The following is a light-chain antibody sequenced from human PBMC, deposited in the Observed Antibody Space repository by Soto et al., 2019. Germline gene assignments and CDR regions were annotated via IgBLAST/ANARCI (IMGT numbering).Light chain of an antibody. Sequence: IQMPQSPSSLAASVGDSGTITCRASQRISKWLAWYQQKPETAPKSLIFGASSLQSGVPSRFSGSGSGTDFTLTISRLQPDDFATYYCQHYNSSSEAFGQGTKVDIK. CDR3: QHYNSSSEA. V-gene: IGKV1D-16*01. J-gene: IGKJ1*01. CDR1: QRISKW. CDR2: GAS.